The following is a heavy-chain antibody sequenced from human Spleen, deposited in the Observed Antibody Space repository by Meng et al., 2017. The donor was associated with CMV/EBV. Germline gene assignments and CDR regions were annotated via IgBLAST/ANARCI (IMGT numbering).Heavy chain of an antibody. J-gene: IGHJ4*02. D-gene: IGHD3-22*01. CDR1: GFTFSSYW. CDR3: ARGRWGYYYDY. Sequence: GESLKISCAAPGFTFSSYWMHWVRQVPGRGLVWVSHINSDGTDTNYADSVKGRFTISRDNAKNTLCLQMTGLRAEDAAVYHCARGRWGYYYDYWGQGTVVTVSS. V-gene: IGHV3-74*01. CDR2: INSDGTDT.